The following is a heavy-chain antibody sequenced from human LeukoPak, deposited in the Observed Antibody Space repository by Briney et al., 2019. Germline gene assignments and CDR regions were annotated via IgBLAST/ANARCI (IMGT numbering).Heavy chain of an antibody. CDR3: ARTPSTYYDFWSGYYLDY. CDR2: INPSGGST. J-gene: IGHJ4*02. V-gene: IGHV1-46*01. D-gene: IGHD3-3*01. Sequence: ASVTVSFTASGYTFTSYYMHWVRQAPGQGLEWMGIINPSGGSTSYAQKFQGRVTMTRDTSTSTVYMELSSLRSEDTAVYYCARTPSTYYDFWSGYYLDYWGQGTLVTVSS. CDR1: GYTFTSYY.